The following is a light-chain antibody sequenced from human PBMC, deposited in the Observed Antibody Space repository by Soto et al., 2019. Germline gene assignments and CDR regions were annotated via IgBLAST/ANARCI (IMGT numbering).Light chain of an antibody. J-gene: IGKJ1*01. CDR2: KAS. V-gene: IGKV1-5*03. CDR1: QSINSW. CDR3: QQYYTLWT. Sequence: DIQMTQSPSTLSASVGDRVTITCRASQSINSWLAWYQQKPGKAPKLLIYKASSLESGVPSRFSGSGSGTEFTLTISSLQPDDFATYYGQQYYTLWTFGQGTKVEIK.